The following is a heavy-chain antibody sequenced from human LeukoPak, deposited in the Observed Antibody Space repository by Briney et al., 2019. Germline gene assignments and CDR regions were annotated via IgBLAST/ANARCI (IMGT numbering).Heavy chain of an antibody. Sequence: SQTLSLTCAISGDSVSSGSSSWHWIRQSPSRGLEWLGRTYYTSRWTGDSALSVRSRIAITPDTSKNQFTLQLNSVTGDDTAVYYCVRRAKGNSYFDPWGQGTLVVVSS. CDR2: TYYTSRWTG. V-gene: IGHV6-1*01. CDR1: GDSVSSGSSS. D-gene: IGHD4-23*01. J-gene: IGHJ5*02. CDR3: VRRAKGNSYFDP.